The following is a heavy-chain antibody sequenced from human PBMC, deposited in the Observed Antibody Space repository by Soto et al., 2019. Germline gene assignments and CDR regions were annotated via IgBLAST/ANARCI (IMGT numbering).Heavy chain of an antibody. Sequence: GESLKISCKGSGYTFTDYWIGWVRQLPGKGLEWMGIIYPGDSDTRYSPSFQGHVTITVDKSTSTAYLQWSSLKASDTAMYYCATPGGSYRGGSFDIWGQGTMVTVAS. CDR2: IYPGDSDT. CDR3: ATPGGSYRGGSFDI. J-gene: IGHJ3*02. D-gene: IGHD1-26*01. CDR1: GYTFTDYW. V-gene: IGHV5-51*01.